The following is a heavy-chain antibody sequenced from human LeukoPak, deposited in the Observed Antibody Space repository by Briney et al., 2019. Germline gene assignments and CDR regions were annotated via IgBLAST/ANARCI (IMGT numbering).Heavy chain of an antibody. Sequence: GGSLRLSCAASGFTFSSYAMARVRQAPGKGLEWVSGISDRGGTTYYADSVEGRFTISRDNSKNTLYLQMNNLGAEDTAVYYCAKVTSAGSCYQSDYWGQGTLVTVSS. CDR3: AKVTSAGSCYQSDY. CDR1: GFTFSSYA. CDR2: ISDRGGTT. D-gene: IGHD2-15*01. J-gene: IGHJ4*02. V-gene: IGHV3-23*01.